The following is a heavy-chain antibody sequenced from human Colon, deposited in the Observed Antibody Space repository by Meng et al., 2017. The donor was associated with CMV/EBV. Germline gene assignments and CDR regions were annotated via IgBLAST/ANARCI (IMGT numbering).Heavy chain of an antibody. D-gene: IGHD1-26*01. CDR2: INSNSGAT. CDR3: ARDPSGSRVPFDY. Sequence: QVQLVQSWAEVKRPGASVKVSCKTSGYTLSDYHIHWVRQAPGQGLEWMGWINSNSGATDYAQKFQGRFTMTRDTSITTVYMELSSLRSDDTAVYYCARDPSGSRVPFDYWGQGSLVTVSS. V-gene: IGHV1-2*02. CDR1: GYTLSDYH. J-gene: IGHJ4*02.